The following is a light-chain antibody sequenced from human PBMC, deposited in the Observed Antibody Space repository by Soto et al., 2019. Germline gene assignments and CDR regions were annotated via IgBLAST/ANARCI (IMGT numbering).Light chain of an antibody. CDR1: QDISNY. V-gene: IGKV1-33*01. Sequence: DFPMTQSPSSLSASVGDRVTITCQASQDISNYLNWYQQKPGKAPKLLIYDASNLETGVPSRFSGSGSGTDFTFTISSLQPEDIATYYCQQYDNLPLAFGPGTKVDIK. J-gene: IGKJ3*01. CDR3: QQYDNLPLA. CDR2: DAS.